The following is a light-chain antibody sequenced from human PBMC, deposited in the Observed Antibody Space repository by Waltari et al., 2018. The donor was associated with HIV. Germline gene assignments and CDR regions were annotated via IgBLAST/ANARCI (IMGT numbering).Light chain of an antibody. Sequence: SSELTQDPAVSVALGQSVRITCQGDSLRSYYASWYQQKPGQDPVLVIYGKTNRPSGIPDLFSGSSSGNTASLTITGAQAEDEADYYCNSRDSSGNVVFGGGTKLTVL. CDR2: GKT. V-gene: IGLV3-19*01. CDR3: NSRDSSGNVV. J-gene: IGLJ2*01. CDR1: SLRSYY.